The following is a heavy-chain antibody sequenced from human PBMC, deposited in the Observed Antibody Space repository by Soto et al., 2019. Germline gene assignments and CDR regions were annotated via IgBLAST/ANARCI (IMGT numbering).Heavy chain of an antibody. CDR1: GYTFTSYA. D-gene: IGHD5-18*01. CDR2: INAGNGNT. J-gene: IGHJ6*02. CDR3: GLLPEPYSYGRPPYYYGMDV. Sequence: ASVKVSCKASGYTFTSYAMHWVRQAPGQRLEWMGWINAGNGNTKYSQKFQGRVTITGDTSTSTAHMELSSLRSEDTAVYYCGLLPEPYSYGRPPYYYGMDVWGQGTTVTVSS. V-gene: IGHV1-3*01.